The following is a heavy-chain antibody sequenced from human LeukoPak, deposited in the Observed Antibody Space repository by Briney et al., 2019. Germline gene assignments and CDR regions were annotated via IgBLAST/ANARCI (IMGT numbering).Heavy chain of an antibody. V-gene: IGHV4-59*01. CDR3: ARVVAGNFYYYYGMDV. Sequence: PSETLSLTCTVSGGSISSYYWSWIRQLPGKGLEWIGYIYYSGSTNYNPSLKSRVTISVDTSKNQFSLKLSSVTAADTAVYYCARVVAGNFYYYYGMDVWGQGTTVTVSS. CDR1: GGSISSYY. CDR2: IYYSGST. J-gene: IGHJ6*02. D-gene: IGHD6-19*01.